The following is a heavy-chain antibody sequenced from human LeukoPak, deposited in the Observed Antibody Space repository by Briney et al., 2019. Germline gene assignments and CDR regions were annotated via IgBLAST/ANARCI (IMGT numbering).Heavy chain of an antibody. V-gene: IGHV4-34*01. D-gene: IGHD6-19*01. CDR1: GGSFSGYY. CDR3: ARDLEDAVAVQFYFDY. CDR2: ISHSGRA. J-gene: IGHJ4*02. Sequence: SETLSLTCAVYGGSFSGYYWTWIRQPPGKGLEWIGEISHSGRANYNPSLKSRVTISVDTSKNQFSLQLNSVTPEDTAVYYCARDLEDAVAVQFYFDYWGQGTLVTVSS.